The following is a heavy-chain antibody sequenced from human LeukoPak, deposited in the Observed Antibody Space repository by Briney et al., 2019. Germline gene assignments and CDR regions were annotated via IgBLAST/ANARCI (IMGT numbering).Heavy chain of an antibody. J-gene: IGHJ4*02. CDR1: GFTFSSYC. CDR2: VSPSSSTI. Sequence: PGGSLRLSCAASGFTFSSYCMNWVRQAPGTGLEGVSYVSPSSSTIYSADSVKGRVTICRDHAKNSPYLQMNSLRAEDTAVYYCAREHTPYGSGCTAAYWGQGTLVTVSS. V-gene: IGHV3-48*01. CDR3: AREHTPYGSGCTAAY. D-gene: IGHD6-19*01.